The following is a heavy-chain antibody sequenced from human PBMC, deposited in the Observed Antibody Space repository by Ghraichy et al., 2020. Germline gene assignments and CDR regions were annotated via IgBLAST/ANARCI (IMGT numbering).Heavy chain of an antibody. CDR1: GGSISSSSYY. Sequence: SETLSLTCTVSGGSISSSSYYWGWIRQPPGKGLEWIGSIYYSGDTYYNPSLRSRVTISVDTSKNQFSLKLNSVTAADTAVYYCARHSEHSRFDSWGQGTLGTGSS. CDR3: ARHSEHSRFDS. D-gene: IGHD1-14*01. V-gene: IGHV4-39*01. J-gene: IGHJ4*02. CDR2: IYYSGDT.